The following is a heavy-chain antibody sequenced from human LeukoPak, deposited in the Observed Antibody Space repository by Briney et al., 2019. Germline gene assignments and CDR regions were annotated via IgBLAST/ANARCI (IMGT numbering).Heavy chain of an antibody. Sequence: SETLSLTCTVSGYSISSGYYWGWIRQPPGKGLEWIESIYHSGSTYYNPSLKSRVTISVDTSKNQFSLKLSSVTAADTAVYYCARDGDHSYYYGSGSHFDYWGQGTLVTVSS. CDR3: ARDGDHSYYYGSGSHFDY. CDR1: GYSISSGYY. V-gene: IGHV4-38-2*02. D-gene: IGHD3-10*01. J-gene: IGHJ4*02. CDR2: IYHSGST.